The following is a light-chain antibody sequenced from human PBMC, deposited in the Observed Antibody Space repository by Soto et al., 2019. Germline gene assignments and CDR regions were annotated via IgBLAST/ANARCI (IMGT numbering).Light chain of an antibody. Sequence: EIVLTQSPGTLSLSPGERATLSCRASQTVSSTYLAWYQQKPGQAPRLLIFGASIRATGIPDRFSGSGSGTDFTLTINSLEPEDFAVYYCLQYGSSPLFTFGLGPKWISN. J-gene: IGKJ3*01. CDR2: GAS. CDR1: QTVSSTY. CDR3: LQYGSSPLFT. V-gene: IGKV3-20*01.